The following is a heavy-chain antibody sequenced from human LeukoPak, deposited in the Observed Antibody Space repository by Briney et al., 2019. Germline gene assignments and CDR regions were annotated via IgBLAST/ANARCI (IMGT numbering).Heavy chain of an antibody. CDR1: GFTFDDYA. J-gene: IGHJ4*02. D-gene: IGHD2-2*01. V-gene: IGHV3-9*01. Sequence: GGSLRLSCAASGFTFDDYALHWVRQAPGKGLEWVSGISWNSVSIGYADSVMGRFTISRDNAKNSLYLQMNSLRVEDTALYYCVKASSYDSKVKDYWGQGTLVTVSS. CDR3: VKASSYDSKVKDY. CDR2: ISWNSVSI.